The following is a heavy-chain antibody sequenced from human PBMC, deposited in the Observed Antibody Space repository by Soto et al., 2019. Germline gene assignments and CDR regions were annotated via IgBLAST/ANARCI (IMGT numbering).Heavy chain of an antibody. CDR3: ARCSQGQLVSAFDI. CDR1: GFTFSDYY. V-gene: IGHV3-11*06. J-gene: IGHJ3*02. D-gene: IGHD6-13*01. CDR2: ISSSSSYT. Sequence: PGGSLRLSCAASGFTFSDYYMSWIRQAPGKGLEWVSYISSSSSYTNYADSVKGRFTISRDNAKNSLYLQVNSLRAEDTAVYYCARCSQGQLVSAFDIWGQGTMVTVSS.